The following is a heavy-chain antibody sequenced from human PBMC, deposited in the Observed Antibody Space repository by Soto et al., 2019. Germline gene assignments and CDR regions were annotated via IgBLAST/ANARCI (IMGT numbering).Heavy chain of an antibody. CDR3: ASYSSRWPYYYYGMDV. D-gene: IGHD6-13*01. V-gene: IGHV5-51*01. J-gene: IGHJ6*02. CDR2: TYPGDSET. Sequence: PGESLKISSKGSGYSFSHYWIGWVRQMPGKGLEWIGITYPGDSETRYSPSFQGQITVSADRSINTAYLQWNSLKASDTAMYYCASYSSRWPYYYYGMDVWGQGTTVTVSS. CDR1: GYSFSHYW.